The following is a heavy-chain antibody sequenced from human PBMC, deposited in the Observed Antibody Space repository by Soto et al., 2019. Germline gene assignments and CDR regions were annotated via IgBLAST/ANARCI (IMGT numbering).Heavy chain of an antibody. V-gene: IGHV3-11*05. CDR3: ARDHHRYSGYDYVDY. CDR2: ISSSSSYT. CDR1: GFTFSDYY. Sequence: PGGSLRLSCAAYGFTFSDYYMSWIRQAPGKGLEWVSYISSSSSYTNYADSVKGRFTISRDNAKNSLYLQMNSLRADDTAVYYYARDHHRYSGYDYVDYWGQGT. J-gene: IGHJ4*02. D-gene: IGHD5-12*01.